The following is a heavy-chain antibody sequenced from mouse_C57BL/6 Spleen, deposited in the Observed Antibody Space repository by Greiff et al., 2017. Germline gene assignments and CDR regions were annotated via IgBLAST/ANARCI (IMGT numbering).Heavy chain of an antibody. Sequence: VQLKQSGAELVKPGASVKMSCKASGYTFTSYWITWVKQRPGQGLEWIGDIYPGSGSTNYNEKFKSKATLTVDTSSSTAYMQLSSLTSEDSAVYYCARKAHYYGSSYYFDYWGQGTTLTVSS. CDR2: IYPGSGST. D-gene: IGHD1-1*01. V-gene: IGHV1-55*01. CDR3: ARKAHYYGSSYYFDY. CDR1: GYTFTSYW. J-gene: IGHJ2*01.